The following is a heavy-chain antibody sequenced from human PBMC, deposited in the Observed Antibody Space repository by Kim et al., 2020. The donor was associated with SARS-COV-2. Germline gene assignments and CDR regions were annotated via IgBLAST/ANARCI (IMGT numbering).Heavy chain of an antibody. J-gene: IGHJ6*02. V-gene: IGHV3-23*01. Sequence: GGSLRLSCTASGFTFGSYAFAWVRQAPGMGLEWVSAISDDGRDTYYSVSVKGRFTISRDNSRNTLFLQMNSLRVEDTGVYYCAKRVAGYYGMDIWGLGSTVSVSS. CDR2: ISDDGRDT. CDR3: AKRVAGYYGMDI. D-gene: IGHD6-19*01. CDR1: GFTFGSYA.